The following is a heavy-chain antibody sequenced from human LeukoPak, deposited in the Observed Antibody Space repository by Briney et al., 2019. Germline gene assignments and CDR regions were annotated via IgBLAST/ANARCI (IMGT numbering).Heavy chain of an antibody. V-gene: IGHV1-69*05. CDR1: GGTFSSYA. J-gene: IGHJ3*02. CDR3: ARDSYYGSGSYLVAFDI. D-gene: IGHD3-10*01. CDR2: IIPIFGTA. Sequence: GASVKVSCKASGGTFSSYAISWVRQAPGQGLEWMGGIIPIFGTANYAQKFQGRVTITTDESTSTAYMELSSLRSEDTAVYYCARDSYYGSGSYLVAFDIWGQGTMVTVSS.